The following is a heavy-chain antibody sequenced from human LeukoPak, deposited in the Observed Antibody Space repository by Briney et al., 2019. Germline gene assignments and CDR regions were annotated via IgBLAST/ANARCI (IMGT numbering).Heavy chain of an antibody. D-gene: IGHD1/OR15-1a*01. CDR1: GFTFSTYA. CDR2: ISSGGSTI. J-gene: IGHJ4*02. Sequence: GGSLRLSCAASGFTFSTYAMNWVRQAPGKGLEWVSYISSGGSTIYYGDSVKGRFTISRDDAKNSLYLQMNSLRGEDTAVYYCARVGRRTTPGYWGQGTLVTVSS. V-gene: IGHV3-48*03. CDR3: ARVGRRTTPGY.